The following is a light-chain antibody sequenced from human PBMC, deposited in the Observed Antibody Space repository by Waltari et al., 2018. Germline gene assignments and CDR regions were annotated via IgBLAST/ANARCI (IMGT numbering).Light chain of an antibody. J-gene: IGLJ6*01. CDR3: AAWDDRLNMNV. CDR1: SSNIGANT. V-gene: IGLV1-44*01. Sequence: QTVLTQPLSASGTPGQRVTISCTGSSSNIGANTANWYQQFAGSAPRLLIYNDDHRPSGVPARFSASKSGTSASLVIDGLQSDDEADYFCAAWDDRLNMNVFGSGTTMTVL. CDR2: NDD.